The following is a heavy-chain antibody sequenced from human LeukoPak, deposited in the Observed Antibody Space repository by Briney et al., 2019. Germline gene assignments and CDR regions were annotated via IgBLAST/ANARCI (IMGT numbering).Heavy chain of an antibody. CDR2: IKSNIDGGTT. V-gene: IGHV3-15*01. Sequence: GGSLRLSCEVSGFTFTDAWMSWVRQAPGKGPEWVGRIKSNIDGGTTDYAAPVKGRFTISRDDSKNTLYLQMNSLKVEDTAVYYCTTPVWWGQGTLATVSS. D-gene: IGHD3-16*01. CDR3: TTPVW. J-gene: IGHJ4*02. CDR1: GFTFTDAW.